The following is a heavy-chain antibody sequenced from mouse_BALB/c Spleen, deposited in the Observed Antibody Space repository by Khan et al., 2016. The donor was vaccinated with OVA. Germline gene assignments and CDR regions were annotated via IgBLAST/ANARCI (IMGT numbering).Heavy chain of an antibody. CDR1: GYTFTNYW. J-gene: IGHJ2*01. D-gene: IGHD2-10*01. CDR2: IYPGDGRT. V-gene: IGHV1S81*02. CDR3: IRNAYFGNYLDY. Sequence: VQLQQSEAELVTPGASVKLSCKASGYTFTNYWVHWVKQRPGQGLEWIGEIYPGDGRTNNNEKFKNKATLTVDKASSTAYMQLTSLTSEDSAVYYCIRNAYFGNYLDYWGQGTTLTVSS.